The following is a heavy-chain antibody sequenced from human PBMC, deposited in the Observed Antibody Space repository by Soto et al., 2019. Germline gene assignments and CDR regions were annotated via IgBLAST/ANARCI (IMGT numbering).Heavy chain of an antibody. V-gene: IGHV1-3*01. J-gene: IGHJ4*02. CDR3: ARGGRCYYDRTGYCHDY. D-gene: IGHD3-22*01. Sequence: QVQLVQSGAEVKKPGASVKVSCKASGYTFISYAMHWVRQAPGQRLEWMGWVSAGNGDTKYSQKFQGRVTITRDTSASTTYMELSSLRSEDTAVYYCARGGRCYYDRTGYCHDYWGQGTLVTVSS. CDR1: GYTFISYA. CDR2: VSAGNGDT.